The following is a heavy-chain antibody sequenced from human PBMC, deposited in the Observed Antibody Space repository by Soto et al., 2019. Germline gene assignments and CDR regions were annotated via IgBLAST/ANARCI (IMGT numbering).Heavy chain of an antibody. J-gene: IGHJ6*02. CDR3: VKGYWKGDV. V-gene: IGHV3-23*01. D-gene: IGHD1-1*01. CDR1: GFTFSTYA. CDR2: ISGSGGSI. Sequence: EVQLLESGGGLVQPGGSLRLSCAASGFTFSTYAMNWVRQAPGNGLEWVSAISGSGGSIHYADSVKGRFTISRDNSKNTLYLQMNSLRDEDTAVYHCVKGYWKGDVWGQENKVTVSS.